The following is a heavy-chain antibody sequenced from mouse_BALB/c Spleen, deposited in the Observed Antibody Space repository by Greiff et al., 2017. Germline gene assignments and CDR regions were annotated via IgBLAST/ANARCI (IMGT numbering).Heavy chain of an antibody. J-gene: IGHJ4*01. CDR1: GFNIKDTY. D-gene: IGHD2-1*01. CDR3: ARYGNYYAMDY. V-gene: IGHV14-3*02. Sequence: EVHLVESGAELVKPGASVKLSCTASGFNIKDTYMHWVKQRPEQGLEWIGRIDPANGNTKYDPKFQGKATITADTSSNTAYLQLSSLTSEDTAVYYCARYGNYYAMDYWGQGTSVTVSS. CDR2: IDPANGNT.